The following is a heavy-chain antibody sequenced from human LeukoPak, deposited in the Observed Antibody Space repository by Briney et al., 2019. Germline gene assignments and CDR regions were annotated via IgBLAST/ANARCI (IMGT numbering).Heavy chain of an antibody. CDR2: ISYDGRTT. CDR1: ALTRSAHS. J-gene: IGHJ4*02. Sequence: GRSLRLSCAGSALTRSAHSMHWVRQAPGKGLVWVASISYDGRTTYYTDSVKGRFTISKDTSKNTLYLQMDSLRPEDTAIYFCTRDGIVGARSFDYWGQGILVTVSS. D-gene: IGHD1-26*01. CDR3: TRDGIVGARSFDY. V-gene: IGHV3-30*03.